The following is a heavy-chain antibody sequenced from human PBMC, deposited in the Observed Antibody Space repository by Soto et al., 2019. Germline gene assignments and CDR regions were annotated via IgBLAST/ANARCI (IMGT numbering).Heavy chain of an antibody. V-gene: IGHV5-10-1*01. J-gene: IGHJ4*02. CDR1: GYSFTSYW. Sequence: GESLKISCKGSGYSFTSYWITWVRQMPGKGLEWIGRIDPSDSYTNYSPSFQGHVTISADKSISTAYLQWTSLEASETAMYYCAIEWSAHGHFDYWGQGTLVTVSS. CDR2: IDPSDSYT. CDR3: AIEWSAHGHFDY. D-gene: IGHD2-8*01.